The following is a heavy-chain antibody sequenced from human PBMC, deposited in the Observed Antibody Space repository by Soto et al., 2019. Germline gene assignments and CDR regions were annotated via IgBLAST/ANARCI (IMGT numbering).Heavy chain of an antibody. V-gene: IGHV4-59*08. CDR1: GGSISSYY. Sequence: SETLSLTCTVSGGSISSYYWSWIRQPPGKGLEWIGYIYYSGSTNYNPSLKSRLTITPDTSNNQFSLQLNSVTPEDAAVYYCVRQPLANLALYGMDVWGQGTTVTVSS. CDR2: IYYSGST. J-gene: IGHJ6*02. D-gene: IGHD6-6*01. CDR3: VRQPLANLALYGMDV.